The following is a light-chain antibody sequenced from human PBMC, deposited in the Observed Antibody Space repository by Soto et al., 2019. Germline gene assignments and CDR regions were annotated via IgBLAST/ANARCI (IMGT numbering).Light chain of an antibody. J-gene: IGKJ1*01. Sequence: EIVLTASPGTLSLSPVEGANLYCSASQSIGGNFLAWYQQRRGQAPRLLIHGASNRATGIPDRFGGSGSGTDFTLTITRLEPEDFAVYYCQQYGGSPRTFGQGTKV. CDR3: QQYGGSPRT. V-gene: IGKV3-20*01. CDR2: GAS. CDR1: QSIGGNF.